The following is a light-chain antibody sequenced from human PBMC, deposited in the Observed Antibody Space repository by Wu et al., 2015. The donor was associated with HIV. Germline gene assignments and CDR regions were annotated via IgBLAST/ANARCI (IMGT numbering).Light chain of an antibody. Sequence: EIVLTQSPGTLSLSPGERATLSCRASQIVSSNYLAWYQQKLGQAPRLLIYDASNRATGIPARFSGSGSGTDFTLTISSLEPEDFAVYYCQQRSNWPTFGQGTRLEIK. CDR1: QIVSSNY. CDR2: DAS. CDR3: QQRSNWPT. J-gene: IGKJ5*01. V-gene: IGKV3D-20*02.